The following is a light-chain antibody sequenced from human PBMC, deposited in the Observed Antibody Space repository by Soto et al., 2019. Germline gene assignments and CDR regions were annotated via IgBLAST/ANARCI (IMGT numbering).Light chain of an antibody. J-gene: IGKJ4*01. CDR1: QSVSSY. CDR3: QQRSNWPPLT. CDR2: DAS. V-gene: IGKV3-11*01. Sequence: EIGLTQSPATLSLSPGEIATLSCRASQSVSSYLAWYQQKPGQAPRLLIYDASNRTTGIPARFSGSGSGTDFTLTISSLEPEDFAVYYCQQRSNWPPLTFGGGTKVEIK.